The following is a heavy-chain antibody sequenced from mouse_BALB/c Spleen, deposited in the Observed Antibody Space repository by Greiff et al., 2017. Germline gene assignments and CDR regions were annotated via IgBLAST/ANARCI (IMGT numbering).Heavy chain of an antibody. J-gene: IGHJ3*01. CDR2: ISSGGSYT. Sequence: EVQGVESGGGLVKPGGSLKLSCAASGFTFSSYTMSWVRQTPEKRLEWVATISSGGSYTYYPDSVKGRFTISRDNAKNTLYLQMSSLKSEDTAMYYCTRDEGGAYWGQGTLVTVSA. CDR3: TRDEGGAY. V-gene: IGHV5-6-4*01. CDR1: GFTFSSYT.